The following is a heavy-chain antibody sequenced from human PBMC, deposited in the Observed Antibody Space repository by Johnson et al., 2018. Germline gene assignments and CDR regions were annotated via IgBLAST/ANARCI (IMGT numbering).Heavy chain of an antibody. CDR3: AREAGGLWSSPGQMDV. Sequence: VQLVESGGGLVQPGGSLRLSCAASGFTFSSYAMHWVRQAPGKGLEYVSAISSNGGSTYYANSVKGRFTISRDNSKNTLYLQMGSLRAEDMAVYYCAREAGGLWSSPGQMDVWGKGTTVTVSS. CDR1: GFTFSSYA. V-gene: IGHV3-64*01. CDR2: ISSNGGST. D-gene: IGHD2-21*01. J-gene: IGHJ6*04.